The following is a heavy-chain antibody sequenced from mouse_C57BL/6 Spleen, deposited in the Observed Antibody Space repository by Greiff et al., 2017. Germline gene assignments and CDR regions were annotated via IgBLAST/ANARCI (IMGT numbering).Heavy chain of an antibody. CDR3: ARDLRHYYGIDY. CDR1: GYSITSGYY. J-gene: IGHJ2*01. D-gene: IGHD1-1*01. V-gene: IGHV3-6*01. CDR2: ISYDGSN. Sequence: EVKLVESGPGLVKPSQSLSLTCSVTGYSITSGYYWNWIRQFPGNKLEWMGYISYDGSNNYNPSLKNRISITRDTSKNQFFLKLNSVTTEDTATYYCARDLRHYYGIDYWGQGTTLTVPS.